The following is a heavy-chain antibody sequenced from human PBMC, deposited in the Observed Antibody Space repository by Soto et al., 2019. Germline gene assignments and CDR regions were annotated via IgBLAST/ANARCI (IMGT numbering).Heavy chain of an antibody. Sequence: QVQLVQSGAEVKKPGSSVKVSCKASGGTFSSYAISWVRQAPGQGLEWMGGIIPIFGTANYAQKFQGRVTITADESTSTAYMELSSLRSEDTAVYYCARGVGESDYVWGSYPAGYYYYGMDVWGQGTTVTVSS. CDR2: IIPIFGTA. CDR1: GGTFSSYA. J-gene: IGHJ6*02. CDR3: ARGVGESDYVWGSYPAGYYYYGMDV. D-gene: IGHD3-16*02. V-gene: IGHV1-69*01.